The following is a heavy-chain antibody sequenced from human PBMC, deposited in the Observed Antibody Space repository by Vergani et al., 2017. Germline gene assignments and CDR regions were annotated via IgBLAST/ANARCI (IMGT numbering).Heavy chain of an antibody. CDR2: INGDGTRT. D-gene: IGHD5-18*01. CDR3: ASETRDTPSSLDY. J-gene: IGHJ4*02. CDR1: GFSFSRYW. V-gene: IGHV3-74*01. Sequence: EGQLAESGGDLVQPGGSLTVSCGASGFSFSRYWMHWVRQAPGKGPVWVSRINGDGTRTDYADSVKGRFTISKDISKNTLYLQMNSLRGDDTAGYYCASETRDTPSSLDYWGQGTLVTVSS.